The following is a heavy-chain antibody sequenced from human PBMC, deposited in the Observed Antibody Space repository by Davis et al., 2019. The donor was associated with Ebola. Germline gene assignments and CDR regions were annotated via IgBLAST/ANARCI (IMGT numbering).Heavy chain of an antibody. CDR1: GFTFGDYA. Sequence: PGGSLRLSCTTSGFTFGDYAMSWFRQAPGKGLEWVGFIRSETYGGTTDYAPSVKGRFTISRDDPKSIAYLQMSSLKTEDTAVYYCGRLRRPSRPRGSREYSSGWYGWFDPWGQGTLVSVSS. D-gene: IGHD6-19*01. J-gene: IGHJ5*02. CDR3: GRLRRPSRPRGSREYSSGWYGWFDP. CDR2: IRSETYGGTT. V-gene: IGHV3-49*03.